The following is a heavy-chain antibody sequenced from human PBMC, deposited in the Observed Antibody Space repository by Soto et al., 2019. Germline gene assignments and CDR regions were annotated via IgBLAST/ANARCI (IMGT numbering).Heavy chain of an antibody. Sequence: GESLKISCKGSGYSFTSYWIGWVRQMPGKGLEWMGIIYPGDSDTRYSPSFQGQVTISADKSISTAYLQWSSLKASDTAMYCCARPPLGDSPEGMDAFDIWGQGTMVTVSS. J-gene: IGHJ3*02. D-gene: IGHD3-10*01. CDR3: ARPPLGDSPEGMDAFDI. CDR1: GYSFTSYW. CDR2: IYPGDSDT. V-gene: IGHV5-51*01.